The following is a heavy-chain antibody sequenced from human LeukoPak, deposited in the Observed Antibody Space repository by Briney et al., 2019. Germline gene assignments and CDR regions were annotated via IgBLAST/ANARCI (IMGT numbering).Heavy chain of an antibody. D-gene: IGHD3-22*01. CDR1: GGTFSSYA. CDR2: INPSDGST. V-gene: IGHV1-46*01. CDR3: EVVPNY. Sequence: EAAVKVSCKASGGTFSSYAISWVRQAPGQELEWVGIINPSDGSTSSAQKFQGRVTMTRDTSTSTVYMELSSLRSEDTAVYYCEVVPNYWGQGTLVTVSS. J-gene: IGHJ4*02.